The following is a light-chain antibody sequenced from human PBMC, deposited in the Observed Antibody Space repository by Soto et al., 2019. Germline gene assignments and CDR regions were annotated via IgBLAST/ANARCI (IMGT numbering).Light chain of an antibody. CDR1: QSLLHSHGYTY. V-gene: IGKV2-28*01. J-gene: IGKJ2*01. CDR2: LAS. CDR3: MQALETPET. Sequence: EIVMTQSPLSLPVTPGEAASISCRSTQSLLHSHGYTYLYWYLQRPGQSPQLLIYLASNRASGVPDRFSGSGSGTEFTLNITRVEADDVGVYFCMQALETPETFGQGTKLEIK.